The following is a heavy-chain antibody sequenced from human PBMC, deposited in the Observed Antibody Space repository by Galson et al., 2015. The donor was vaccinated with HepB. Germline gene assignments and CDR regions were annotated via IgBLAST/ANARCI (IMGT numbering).Heavy chain of an antibody. CDR3: ATDRLHRVWGSYTEVGGFDY. CDR2: FDPEDGET. J-gene: IGHJ4*02. CDR1: GYTLTELS. D-gene: IGHD3-16*01. V-gene: IGHV1-24*01. Sequence: SVKVSCKVSGYTLTELSMHWVRQAPGKGLEWMGGFDPEDGETIYAQKFQGRVTMTEDTSTDTAYMELSSLRSEDTAVYYCATDRLHRVWGSYTEVGGFDYWGQGTLVTVSS.